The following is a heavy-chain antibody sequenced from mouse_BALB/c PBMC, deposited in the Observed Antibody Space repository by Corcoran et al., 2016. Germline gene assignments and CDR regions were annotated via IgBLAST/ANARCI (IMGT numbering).Heavy chain of an antibody. V-gene: IGHV1S136*01. Sequence: EVRLQQSGPELVKPGASVTMSCKASGYTFTIYVMHWVKQKPGQGLEWIGYIYPYNDDTKYNEEFKGKATLTSDKSSSTAYRELNSLTSEDSAVYYCAREVPGGYPFDYWGQGTTLTVSS. J-gene: IGHJ2*01. CDR3: AREVPGGYPFDY. CDR2: IYPYNDDT. CDR1: GYTFTIYV.